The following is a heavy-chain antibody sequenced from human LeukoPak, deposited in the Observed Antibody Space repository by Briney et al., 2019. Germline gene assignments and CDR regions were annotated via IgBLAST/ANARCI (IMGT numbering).Heavy chain of an antibody. V-gene: IGHV3-48*03. CDR2: ITGSGSTI. D-gene: IGHD3/OR15-3a*01. Sequence: GGSLMLSCAASGFIFSSYEMNWVRQAPGKGLEWVSYITGSGSTIFYADSVKGRFTISRDNAKNSLYLQMNSLRAEDTAVYYCTRDGHDYWGQGTLVTVSS. CDR1: GFIFSSYE. CDR3: TRDGHDY. J-gene: IGHJ4*02.